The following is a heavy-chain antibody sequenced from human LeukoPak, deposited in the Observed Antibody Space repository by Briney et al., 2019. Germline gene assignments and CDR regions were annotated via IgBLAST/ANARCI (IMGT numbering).Heavy chain of an antibody. CDR2: IIPIFGTA. V-gene: IGHV1-69*13. D-gene: IGHD4-17*01. CDR3: ARSYGDYPPRPFDY. CDR1: GGTFSSYA. Sequence: SVKVSCKASGGTFSSYAISWVRQAPGQGLEWMGGIIPIFGTANYAQKFQGRVTIPAGESTSTAYMELSSLRSEDTAVYYCARSYGDYPPRPFDYWGQGTLVTVSS. J-gene: IGHJ4*02.